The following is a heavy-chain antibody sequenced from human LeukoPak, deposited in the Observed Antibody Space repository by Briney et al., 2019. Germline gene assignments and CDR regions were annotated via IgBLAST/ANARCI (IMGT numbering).Heavy chain of an antibody. V-gene: IGHV3-74*01. CDR1: GFTLSSYW. CDR2: IDSDGSTT. Sequence: GGSLRLSCAVSGFTLSSYWMHWVRQAPGKGLVWVSRIDSDGSTTDYADSVKGRFTIPRDNANNTLYLQMNSLRAEDAGVYYCARGLTLLGYCSSTSCLMNYWGQGTLVTVSS. CDR3: ARGLTLLGYCSSTSCLMNY. D-gene: IGHD2-2*01. J-gene: IGHJ4*02.